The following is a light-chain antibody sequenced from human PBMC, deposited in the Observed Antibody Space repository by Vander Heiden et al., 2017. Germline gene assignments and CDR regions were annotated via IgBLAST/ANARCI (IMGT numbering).Light chain of an antibody. CDR2: GNN. Sequence: QSVLTPPPSVSGAPGQRVTISCTGSSSNIGAGYDVQWYQQLPGTAPKLLIYGNNNRPSGVPDRFSGSKSGTSASLAITGLQAEDEADYYCQSYDSRLSGSGVFGGGTKLTVL. CDR3: QSYDSRLSGSGV. J-gene: IGLJ3*02. V-gene: IGLV1-40*01. CDR1: SSNIGAGYD.